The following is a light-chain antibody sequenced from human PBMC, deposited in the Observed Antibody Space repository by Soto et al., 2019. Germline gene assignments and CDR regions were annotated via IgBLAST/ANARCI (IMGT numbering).Light chain of an antibody. J-gene: IGKJ4*01. Sequence: EIVLTQSPGTLSSSPGERATLSFMASQSVSSSYLAWYQQKPGQPPRLLIYGASSRATGIPDRFRGSGSGTDFTLTISRLEPEDFAVYYCQQYGSSPPLTFGGGTKVDIK. CDR2: GAS. CDR1: QSVSSSY. V-gene: IGKV3-20*01. CDR3: QQYGSSPPLT.